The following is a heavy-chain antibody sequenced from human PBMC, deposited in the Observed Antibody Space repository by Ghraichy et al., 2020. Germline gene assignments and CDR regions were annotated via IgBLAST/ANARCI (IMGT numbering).Heavy chain of an antibody. CDR1: GFTFSSYG. V-gene: IGHV3-30*18. D-gene: IGHD4-17*01. Sequence: GESLNISCAASGFTFSSYGMHWVRQAPGKGLEWVAVISYDGSNKYYADSVKGRFTISRDNSKNTLYLQMNSLRAEDTAVYYCAKDDSSVTTAGAFDIWGQGTMVTVSS. CDR2: ISYDGSNK. J-gene: IGHJ3*02. CDR3: AKDDSSVTTAGAFDI.